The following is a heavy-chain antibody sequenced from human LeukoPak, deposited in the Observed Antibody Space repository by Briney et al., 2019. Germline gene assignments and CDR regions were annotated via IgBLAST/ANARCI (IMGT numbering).Heavy chain of an antibody. CDR2: ISYDGSNK. D-gene: IGHD6-13*01. J-gene: IGHJ4*02. Sequence: GGSLRLSCAVSGFTFSSYGMHWVRQAPGKGLEWVAVISYDGSNKYYADSVKGRFTISRDNSKNTLYLQMNSLRAEDTAVYYCATSGYSSSWYFGWGQGTLVTVSS. V-gene: IGHV3-30*03. CDR3: ATSGYSSSWYFG. CDR1: GFTFSSYG.